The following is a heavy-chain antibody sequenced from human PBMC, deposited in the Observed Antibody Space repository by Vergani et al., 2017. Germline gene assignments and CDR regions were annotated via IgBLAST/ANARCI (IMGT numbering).Heavy chain of an antibody. CDR3: ARVWDVVDY. J-gene: IGHJ4*02. D-gene: IGHD1-26*01. CDR1: GGSISTYY. CDR2: IYYTGST. V-gene: IGHV4-59*01. Sequence: QVQLQESGPGLVKPSETLSLTCTVSGGSISTYYWSWFRQPPGRGLEWIGYIYYTGSTNYNPSLKSRVAISVDTSKNQFSLKLTSVTAADTAVYYCARVWDVVDYWGQGTLVTVSS.